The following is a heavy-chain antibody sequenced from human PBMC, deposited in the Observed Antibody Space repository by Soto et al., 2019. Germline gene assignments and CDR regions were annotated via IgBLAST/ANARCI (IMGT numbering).Heavy chain of an antibody. Sequence: EVQLVESGGGLAQPGRSLRLSCAASGFIFDDYAMHWVRQAPGKGLEWVSGISWQSGSIRYADSVKGRFTISRDNAKNSLYLQMNSLRVEDTALYYCAKDMFSSSSAATFDYWGQGILGTVSS. V-gene: IGHV3-9*01. CDR3: AKDMFSSSSAATFDY. J-gene: IGHJ4*02. CDR2: ISWQSGSI. D-gene: IGHD6-6*01. CDR1: GFIFDDYA.